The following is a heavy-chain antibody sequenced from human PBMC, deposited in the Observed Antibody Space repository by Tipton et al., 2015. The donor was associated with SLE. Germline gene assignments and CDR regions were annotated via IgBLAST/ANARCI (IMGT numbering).Heavy chain of an antibody. V-gene: IGHV3-73*01. CDR2: IRSKANSYAT. Sequence: SLRLSCIASGFIFSSYSMSWVRQASGKGLEWVGRIRSKANSYATAYAGSVKGRFTISRDDSKNTAYLQMNSLKTEDTAVYYCIRQVRYSYGSLDYWGQGTLVTVSS. J-gene: IGHJ4*02. CDR3: IRQVRYSYGSLDY. CDR1: GFIFSSYS. D-gene: IGHD5-18*01.